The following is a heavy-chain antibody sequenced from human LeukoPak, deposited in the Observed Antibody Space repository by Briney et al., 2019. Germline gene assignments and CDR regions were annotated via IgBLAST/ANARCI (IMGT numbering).Heavy chain of an antibody. Sequence: SETLSLTCTVSGGSIGTYYWSWARQSPGKGLEWIGYIYVTGNRYNPYLQSRVTISVDTSRNQFFLKMSSVTAADTAVYYCARHIGGGIEDMDVWGKGTKVTVSS. CDR2: IYVTGN. CDR3: ARHIGGGIEDMDV. V-gene: IGHV4-59*08. J-gene: IGHJ6*03. CDR1: GGSIGTYY. D-gene: IGHD3-16*02.